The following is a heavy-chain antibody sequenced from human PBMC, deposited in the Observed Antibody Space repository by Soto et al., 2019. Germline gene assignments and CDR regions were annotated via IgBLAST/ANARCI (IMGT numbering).Heavy chain of an antibody. CDR1: GCSVSSGSYY. Sequence: SETLSLTCTVSGCSVSSGSYYWIWIRQPPGKGLEWIGYIYYSGSTNYNPSLKSRVTISVDTSKNQFSLKLSSVTAADTAVYYCARVSRSIAAAGTRNFDYWGQGTLVTVSS. V-gene: IGHV4-61*01. CDR3: ARVSRSIAAAGTRNFDY. D-gene: IGHD6-13*01. J-gene: IGHJ4*02. CDR2: IYYSGST.